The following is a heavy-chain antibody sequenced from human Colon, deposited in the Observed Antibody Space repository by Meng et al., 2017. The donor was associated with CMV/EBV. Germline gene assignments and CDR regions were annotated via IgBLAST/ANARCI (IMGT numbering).Heavy chain of an antibody. CDR1: GFTFNTYG. J-gene: IGHJ4*02. D-gene: IGHD2-21*01. CDR2: IRSDGTNK. V-gene: IGHV3-30*02. CDR3: AKDIPTYIIDF. Sequence: GESLEISCIASGFTFNTYGMHWVRQAPGKGLEWRTYIRSDGTNKYYADSVKGRFTVSRDNSKNKLYLQMHSLRPEDTAIYYCAKDIPTYIIDFWGQGSLVTVSS.